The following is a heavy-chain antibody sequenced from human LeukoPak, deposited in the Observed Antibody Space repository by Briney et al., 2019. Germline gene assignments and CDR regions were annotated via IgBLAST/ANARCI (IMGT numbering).Heavy chain of an antibody. CDR2: IYYSGST. Sequence: SETLSLTCTVSGGFISSSSYYWGWIRQPPGKGLEWIGSIYYSGSTYYNPSPKSRVTISVDTSKNQFSLKLSSVTAADTAVYYCARLAAAGIGYWGQGTLVTVSS. D-gene: IGHD6-13*01. CDR1: GGFISSSSYY. CDR3: ARLAAAGIGY. V-gene: IGHV4-39*01. J-gene: IGHJ4*02.